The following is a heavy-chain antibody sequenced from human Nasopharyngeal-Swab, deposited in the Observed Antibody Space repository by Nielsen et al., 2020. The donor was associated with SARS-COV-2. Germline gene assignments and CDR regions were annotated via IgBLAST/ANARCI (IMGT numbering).Heavy chain of an antibody. Sequence: GESLKISCTASGFTFGDYAMSWVRQAPGKRLEWVGFIRSKAYGGTTEYAASVKGRFTISGDDSKSIAYLQMNSLKTEDTAVYYCTRGGYGDYGLYYFDYWGQGTLVTVSS. CDR3: TRGGYGDYGLYYFDY. D-gene: IGHD4-17*01. V-gene: IGHV3-49*04. J-gene: IGHJ4*02. CDR2: IRSKAYGGTT. CDR1: GFTFGDYA.